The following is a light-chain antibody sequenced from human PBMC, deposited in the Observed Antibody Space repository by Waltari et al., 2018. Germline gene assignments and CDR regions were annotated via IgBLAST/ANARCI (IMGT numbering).Light chain of an antibody. CDR1: ISIIERTY. J-gene: IGLJ3*02. CDR3: AAWDDSLSGRV. V-gene: IGLV1-47*01. Sequence: QSVLTQPPSASGTPGQRVPISCSGRISIIERTYVYWYQQPPGTAPKLLIYRNNQRPSGVPDRFSGSKSGTSASLAISGLRSEDEADYYCAAWDDSLSGRVFGGGTKLTVL. CDR2: RNN.